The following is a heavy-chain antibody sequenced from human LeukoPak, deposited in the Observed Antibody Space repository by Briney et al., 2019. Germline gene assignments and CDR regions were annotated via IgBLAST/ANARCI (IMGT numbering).Heavy chain of an antibody. J-gene: IGHJ4*02. Sequence: SETLSLTCTVSGGSISSYYWSWIRQPPGKGLEWIGYIYYSGSTNYNPSLKSRVTISVDTSKNQLSLKLSSVTAADTAVYYCARSYLWFGNTKTYYFDYWGQGTLVTVSS. CDR3: ARSYLWFGNTKTYYFDY. D-gene: IGHD3-10*01. V-gene: IGHV4-59*01. CDR1: GGSISSYY. CDR2: IYYSGST.